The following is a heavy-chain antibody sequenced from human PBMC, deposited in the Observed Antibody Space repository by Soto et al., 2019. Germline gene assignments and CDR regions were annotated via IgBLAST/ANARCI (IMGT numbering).Heavy chain of an antibody. D-gene: IGHD3-22*01. CDR1: GGSISSYY. CDR3: ARTPGRTYYYDSSGLS. J-gene: IGHJ5*02. CDR2: IYYSGST. Sequence: PSETLYLTCTVSGGSISSYYWSWIRQHPGKGLEWIGYIYYSGSTYYNPSLKIRVTISVDTSKNQFSLKLSSVTAADTAVYYCARTPGRTYYYDSSGLSWGQGTLVTVSS. V-gene: IGHV4-59*06.